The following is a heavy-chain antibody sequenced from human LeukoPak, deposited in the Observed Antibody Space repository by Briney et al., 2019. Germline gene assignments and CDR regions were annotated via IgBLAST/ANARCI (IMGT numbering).Heavy chain of an antibody. CDR3: ARGGWYLDL. CDR2: IYYSGST. CDR1: GGSISSYF. V-gene: IGHV4-59*01. D-gene: IGHD3-16*01. J-gene: IGHJ2*01. Sequence: PSETLSLTCTVSGGSISSYFWSWIRQPPGKGLEWIGYIYYSGSTNYNPSLKSRVTMSVDTSKNQFSLKMSSVTAADTAVYYCARGGWYLDLWGRGTLVTVSS.